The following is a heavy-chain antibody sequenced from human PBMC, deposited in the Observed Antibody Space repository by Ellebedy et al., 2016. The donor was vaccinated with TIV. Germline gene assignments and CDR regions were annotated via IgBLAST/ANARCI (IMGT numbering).Heavy chain of an antibody. CDR2: ISAYNCNT. D-gene: IGHD2-2*01. Sequence: AASVKVSCKATGYTFSNYDVTWVRQAPGPGLEWVGWISAYNCNTTYGQKFQGRISLTTDTSMGTAYMELRSLRADDTGVYFCARDVPADAAALLDYWGQGTRVTVSS. V-gene: IGHV1-18*04. CDR1: GYTFSNYD. J-gene: IGHJ4*02. CDR3: ARDVPADAAALLDY.